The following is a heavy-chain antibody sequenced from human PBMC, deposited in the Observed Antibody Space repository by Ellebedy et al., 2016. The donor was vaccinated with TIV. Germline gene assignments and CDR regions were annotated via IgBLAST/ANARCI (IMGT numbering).Heavy chain of an antibody. V-gene: IGHV5-51*01. CDR2: IYPGDSDI. D-gene: IGHD3-22*01. Sequence: PGGSLRLSCKASGYSFTKYWIGWVRQMPGKGLEWMGIIYPGDSDIRYSPSFQGQVTISADKSISTAYLQWSNLNASDTAIYYCARGEWQLPGYDGSAHACFGYWGQGTLVTVSS. CDR3: ARGEWQLPGYDGSAHACFGY. J-gene: IGHJ4*02. CDR1: GYSFTKYW.